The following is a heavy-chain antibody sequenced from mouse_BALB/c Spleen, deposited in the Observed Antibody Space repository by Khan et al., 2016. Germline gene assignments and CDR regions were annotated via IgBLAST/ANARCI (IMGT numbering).Heavy chain of an antibody. CDR3: GRGDY. Sequence: EVELVESGGGLVQPGGSRKLSCAASGFTFSSFGMHRVRQAPEKGLEWVAFISSGSSAIYYADTVKGRFTISRDNPKNTLFLQMTSLRSEDTAMYYCGRGDYWGQGTTLTVSS. CDR2: ISSGSSAI. V-gene: IGHV5-17*02. CDR1: GFTFSSFG. J-gene: IGHJ2*01.